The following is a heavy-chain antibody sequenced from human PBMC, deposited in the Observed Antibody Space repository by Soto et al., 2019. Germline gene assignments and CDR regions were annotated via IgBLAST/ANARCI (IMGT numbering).Heavy chain of an antibody. CDR3: ARHGGVCTTTRCNAYFKY. CDR1: GGSINRSPYY. Sequence: SETLSLTCSVSGGSINRSPYYWYWIRQSPGKGLEWIGSIYETGRTNHNPLLKSRVTMTVDTSRNQFPLKLSSVIAADTAVYYCARHGGVCTTTRCNAYFKYWGQGSLVTV. D-gene: IGHD2-2*01. CDR2: IYETGRT. J-gene: IGHJ1*01. V-gene: IGHV4-39*01.